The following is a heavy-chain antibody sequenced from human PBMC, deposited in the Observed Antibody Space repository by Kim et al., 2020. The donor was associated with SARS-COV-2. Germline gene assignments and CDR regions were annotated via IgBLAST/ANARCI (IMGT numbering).Heavy chain of an antibody. CDR3: AGGRSGDSADF. CDR1: GFSLNTYD. CDR2: IINTGAT. D-gene: IGHD1-26*01. Sequence: GGSLRLSCAASGFSLNTYDMHWVRQSTDKGLELVATIINTGATFYPDSVRGRFTISRENAKNSLDLQMTRLTAADTAVYYCAGGRSGDSADFWGQGTRVTLSS. J-gene: IGHJ4*02. V-gene: IGHV3-13*01.